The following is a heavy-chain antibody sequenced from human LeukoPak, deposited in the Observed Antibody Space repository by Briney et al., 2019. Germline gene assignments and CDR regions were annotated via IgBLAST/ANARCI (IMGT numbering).Heavy chain of an antibody. V-gene: IGHV1-2*02. CDR3: AVGGYDSKIDY. J-gene: IGHJ4*02. CDR2: INPNSGGT. Sequence: ASVKVSCKASGYTFTSYGISWVRQAPGQGLEWMGWINPNSGGTNYAQKFQGRVTMTRDTSISTAYMELSRLRSDDTAVYYCAVGGYDSKIDYWGQGTLVTVSS. CDR1: GYTFTSYG. D-gene: IGHD5-12*01.